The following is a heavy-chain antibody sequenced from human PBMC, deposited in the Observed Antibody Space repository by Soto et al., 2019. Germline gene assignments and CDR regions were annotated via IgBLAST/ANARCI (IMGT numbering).Heavy chain of an antibody. D-gene: IGHD5-12*01. J-gene: IGHJ4*02. CDR3: ARERGGYNRGDFEF. CDR2: IIPEFGKG. CDR1: GGTFRSYA. V-gene: IGHV1-69*01. Sequence: QVQLVQSGAEVKKPGSSVKVSCKSSGGTFRSYAISWVRQAPGQGLAWVGGIIPEFGKGNSAQKFQGRVTITADEPTTTVYMEVSGLRSDDTAVYYCARERGGYNRGDFEFWGQGTLISVSS.